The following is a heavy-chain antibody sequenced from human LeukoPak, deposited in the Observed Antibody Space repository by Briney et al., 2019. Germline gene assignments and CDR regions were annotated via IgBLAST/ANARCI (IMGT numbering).Heavy chain of an antibody. V-gene: IGHV5-51*01. Sequence: GESLKISCKGSGYSFTSYWIGWVRQMPGKGLEWMGIIYPGDSDTRYSPSFQGQVTISADKSISTAYLQWSSLKASDTAMYYCARHWYDSSGYYYERQYYFDYWGQGTLVTVSS. J-gene: IGHJ4*02. CDR2: IYPGDSDT. CDR3: ARHWYDSSGYYYERQYYFDY. D-gene: IGHD3-22*01. CDR1: GYSFTSYW.